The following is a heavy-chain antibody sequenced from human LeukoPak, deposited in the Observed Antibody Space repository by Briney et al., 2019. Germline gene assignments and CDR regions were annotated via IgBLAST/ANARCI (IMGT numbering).Heavy chain of an antibody. CDR2: IGTAGDT. Sequence: GGSLRLSCAASGFTFSSYDMHWVRQATGKGLEWVSAIGTAGDTYYPGSVKGRFTISRENAKNSLYLQMNSLRAGDTAVYYCARGAQRDAFDIWGQGTMVTVSS. CDR3: ARGAQRDAFDI. D-gene: IGHD6-25*01. J-gene: IGHJ3*02. V-gene: IGHV3-13*01. CDR1: GFTFSSYD.